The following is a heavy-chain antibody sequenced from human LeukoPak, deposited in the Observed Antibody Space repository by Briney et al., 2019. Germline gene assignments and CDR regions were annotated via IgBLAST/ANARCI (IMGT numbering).Heavy chain of an antibody. J-gene: IGHJ1*01. CDR2: IKSKTDGGTT. CDR3: TTDKGYLQQ. V-gene: IGHV3-15*01. CDR1: GFSLNNAW. Sequence: PGGSLRLSCAASGFSLNNAWMSWVRQAPGKGLEWVGRIKSKTDGGTTDYAAPVKGRFTISRDDSKNTLFLQMNSLKPDDTALYYCTTDKGYLQQWGPGTLVTVS.